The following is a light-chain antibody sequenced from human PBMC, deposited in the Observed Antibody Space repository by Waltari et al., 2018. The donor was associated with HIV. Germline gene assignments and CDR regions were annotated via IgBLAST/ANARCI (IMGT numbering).Light chain of an antibody. CDR1: SSNIGNNA. CDR3: AAWDDNLNGYV. Sequence: QSVLTQPPSVSEAPRQRVTISCSGSSSNIGNNAVNWYQPVPGKAPKLLIYYDDLLPSGVSDRFSGSKSGTSASLAISGLQSEDEADYYCAAWDDNLNGYVFGTGTKVTVL. CDR2: YDD. V-gene: IGLV1-36*01. J-gene: IGLJ1*01.